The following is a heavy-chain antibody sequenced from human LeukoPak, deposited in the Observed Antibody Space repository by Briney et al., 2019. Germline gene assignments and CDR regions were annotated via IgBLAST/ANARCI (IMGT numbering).Heavy chain of an antibody. J-gene: IGHJ3*02. V-gene: IGHV1-69*06. CDR1: GYTFTGYY. D-gene: IGHD3-22*01. CDR2: IIPSFGTA. Sequence: ASVKVSCKASGYTFTGYYMHWVRQAPGQGLEWMGGIIPSFGTANYAQKFQGRVTITADKSTSTAYMELSSLRSEDTAVYYCARGWSNYDSSGYSKVAFDIWGQGTMVTVSS. CDR3: ARGWSNYDSSGYSKVAFDI.